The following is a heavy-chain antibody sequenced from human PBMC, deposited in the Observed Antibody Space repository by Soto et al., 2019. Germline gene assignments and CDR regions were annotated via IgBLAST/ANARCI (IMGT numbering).Heavy chain of an antibody. CDR2: ISSNGGST. CDR3: ARTSIVVVPAAMGADAFDI. Sequence: GGSLRLSCAASGFTFSSYGMHWVRQAPGKGLEYVSAISSNGGSTYYANSVKGRFTISRDNSKNTLYLQMGSLRAEDMAVYYCARTSIVVVPAAMGADAFDIWGQGTMVTVS. V-gene: IGHV3-64*01. D-gene: IGHD2-2*01. CDR1: GFTFSSYG. J-gene: IGHJ3*02.